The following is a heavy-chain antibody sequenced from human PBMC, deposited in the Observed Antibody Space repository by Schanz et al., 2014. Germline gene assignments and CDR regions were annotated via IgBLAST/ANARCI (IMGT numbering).Heavy chain of an antibody. V-gene: IGHV3-30*03. CDR1: GITLSGYG. J-gene: IGHJ4*02. CDR2: ISFDGRNT. Sequence: QVQLVESGGGVVQPGGSVRLSCGASGITLSGYGLHWVRQAPGKGLEWVGFISFDGRNTGYAHSVKGRFTISRDNSKNTVNLQMNSLRAEDTAVYYCARVGSDYISSSVLDSRHYWGQGSLVTVS. CDR3: ARVGSDYISSSVLDSRHY. D-gene: IGHD3-10*01.